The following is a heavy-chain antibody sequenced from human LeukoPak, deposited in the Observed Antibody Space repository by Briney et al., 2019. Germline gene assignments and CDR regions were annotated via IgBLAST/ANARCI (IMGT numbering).Heavy chain of an antibody. J-gene: IGHJ3*02. V-gene: IGHV4-4*09. CDR1: GGSISSYY. Sequence: SETLSLTCTVPGGSISSYYWSWIRQPPGKGLEWIGYIYTSGSTNYNPSLESRVTISVDASKNQFSLDLSSVTAADTAVYYCARQKCTSASCLTKNAFDIWGQGTMVTVSS. D-gene: IGHD2-2*01. CDR2: IYTSGST. CDR3: ARQKCTSASCLTKNAFDI.